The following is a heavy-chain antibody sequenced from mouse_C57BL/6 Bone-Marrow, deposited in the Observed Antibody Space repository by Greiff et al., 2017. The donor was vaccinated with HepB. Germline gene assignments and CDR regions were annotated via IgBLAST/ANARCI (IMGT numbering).Heavy chain of an antibody. V-gene: IGHV10-3*01. CDR3: VIEKYYGSSYGGAMDY. CDR1: GFTFNTYA. J-gene: IGHJ4*01. D-gene: IGHD1-1*01. CDR2: IRSKSSNYAT. Sequence: VQRVESGGGLVQPKGSLKLSCAASGFTFNTYAMHWVRQAPGKGLEWVARIRSKSSNYATYYADSVKDRFTISRDDSQSMLYLQMNNLKTEDTAMYYCVIEKYYGSSYGGAMDYWGQGTSVTVSS.